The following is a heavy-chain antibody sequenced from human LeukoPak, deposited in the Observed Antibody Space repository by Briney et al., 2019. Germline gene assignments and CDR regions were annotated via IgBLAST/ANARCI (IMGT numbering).Heavy chain of an antibody. V-gene: IGHV1-46*01. D-gene: IGHD6-13*01. Sequence: RASVKVSCKTSGYTFTNYAINWVRQAPGQGLEWMGAIHPRGDATICAQKFQGRVTTTRDTSTSTVYIELSSLTSEDTAVYYCAREGQQLKHFDFWGQGTLVTVSS. CDR1: GYTFTNYA. CDR2: IHPRGDAT. J-gene: IGHJ1*01. CDR3: AREGQQLKHFDF.